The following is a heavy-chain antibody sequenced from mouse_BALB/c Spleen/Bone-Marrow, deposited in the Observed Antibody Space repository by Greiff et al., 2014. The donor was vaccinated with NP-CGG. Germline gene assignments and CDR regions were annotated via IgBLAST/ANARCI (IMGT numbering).Heavy chain of an antibody. CDR1: GFSLTTYG. Sequence: QVQLKESGPGLVKPSQSLSITCTVSGFSLTTYGLHWIRQSPGKGLEWLGVIWSGGSTDYNAAFISRLIITKDNSKNQVFFKMNSLQTDDTAIYYCVRKGYTGDFDVWGAGTTVTVSS. CDR2: IWSGGST. D-gene: IGHD2-2*01. J-gene: IGHJ1*01. V-gene: IGHV2-2*01. CDR3: VRKGYTGDFDV.